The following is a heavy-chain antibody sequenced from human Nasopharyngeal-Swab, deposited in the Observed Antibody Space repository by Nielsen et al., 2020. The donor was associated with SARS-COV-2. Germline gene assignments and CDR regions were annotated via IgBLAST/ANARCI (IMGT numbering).Heavy chain of an antibody. J-gene: IGHJ4*02. CDR3: AKDSGLLWFGISDY. CDR2: IRCDGSNK. D-gene: IGHD3-10*01. Sequence: GGSLRLSCAASGFTFSSYGMHWVRQAPGKGLEWVAFIRCDGSNKYYADSVKGRFTISRDNSKNTLYLQMNSLRAEDTAVYYCAKDSGLLWFGISDYWGQGTLVTVSS. V-gene: IGHV3-30*02. CDR1: GFTFSSYG.